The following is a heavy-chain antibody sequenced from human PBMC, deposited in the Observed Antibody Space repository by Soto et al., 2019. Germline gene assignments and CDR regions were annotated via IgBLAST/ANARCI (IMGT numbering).Heavy chain of an antibody. J-gene: IGHJ4*02. D-gene: IGHD4-17*01. V-gene: IGHV3-74*01. Sequence: GGSLRLSCAASGCTFSHYWMHWVRQVPGKGLLWVSRINGDGTHTSYADFVKGRFTISRDNAKNTLLLQMNSLSAEDTAVYYCARDFTTAGTPGADFDYCGQGTLVTVSS. CDR2: INGDGTHT. CDR3: ARDFTTAGTPGADFDY. CDR1: GCTFSHYW.